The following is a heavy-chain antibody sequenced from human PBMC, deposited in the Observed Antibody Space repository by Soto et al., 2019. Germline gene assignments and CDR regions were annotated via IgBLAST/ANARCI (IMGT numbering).Heavy chain of an antibody. J-gene: IGHJ4*02. Sequence: GGSLRLSCAASGFTFSSYAMSWVRQAPGKGLEWVSSISSSSSYIYYADSVKGRFTISRDNAKNSLYLQMNSLRAEDTAVYYCARDSRSSSPDFDYWGQGTLVTVSS. CDR1: GFTFSSYA. D-gene: IGHD6-6*01. CDR3: ARDSRSSSPDFDY. CDR2: ISSSSSYI. V-gene: IGHV3-21*01.